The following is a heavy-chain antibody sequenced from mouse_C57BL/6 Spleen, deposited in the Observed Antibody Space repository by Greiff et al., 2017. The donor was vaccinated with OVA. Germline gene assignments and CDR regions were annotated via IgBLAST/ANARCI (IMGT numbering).Heavy chain of an antibody. CDR2: FYPGSGSI. CDR3: ARHEDLGDYFDY. Sequence: VMLVESGAELVKPGASVKLSCKASGYTFTEYTIHWVKQRSGQGLEWIGWFYPGSGSIKYNEKFKDKATLTADKSSSTVYMELSRLTSEDSAVYFCARHEDLGDYFDYWGQGTTLTVSS. J-gene: IGHJ2*01. CDR1: GYTFTEYT. V-gene: IGHV1-62-2*01.